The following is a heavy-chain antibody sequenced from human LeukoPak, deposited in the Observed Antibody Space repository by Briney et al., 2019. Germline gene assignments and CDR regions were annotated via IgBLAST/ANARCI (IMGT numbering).Heavy chain of an antibody. CDR2: ISGGGGST. Sequence: GGSLRLSCAASGFTFNTYAMSWVRQAPGKGLEWASTISGGGGSTYYGDSVKGRFTISRDNSKNTLYLQMNSLRAEDTAVYYCAKVGAFKFCSSTSCYFDYWGQGTLVTVSS. V-gene: IGHV3-23*01. J-gene: IGHJ4*02. CDR1: GFTFNTYA. CDR3: AKVGAFKFCSSTSCYFDY. D-gene: IGHD2-2*01.